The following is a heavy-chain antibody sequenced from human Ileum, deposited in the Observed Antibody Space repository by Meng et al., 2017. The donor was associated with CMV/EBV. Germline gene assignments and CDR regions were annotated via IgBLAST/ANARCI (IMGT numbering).Heavy chain of an antibody. CDR2: ISSGASRT. D-gene: IGHD5/OR15-5a*01. Sequence: GESLTLSCAVSGFTFSSYAESWVRQAPRKGMEWDSLISSGASRTYYADSVKGRFTISRDNAENILYLQMNDLRGDDTAIYYCGTDCTSVTCSPPDFDSWGQGTRVTVSS. CDR1: GFTFSSYA. J-gene: IGHJ4*02. CDR3: GTDCTSVTCSPPDFDS. V-gene: IGHV3-23*03.